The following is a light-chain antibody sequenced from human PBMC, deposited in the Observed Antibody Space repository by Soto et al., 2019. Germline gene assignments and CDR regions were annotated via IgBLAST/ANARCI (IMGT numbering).Light chain of an antibody. J-gene: IGLJ1*01. V-gene: IGLV2-23*01. CDR2: EGS. CDR3: CSFTGSSSLYV. CDR1: SSDVGSSNL. Sequence: QSALTQPASVSGSPGQSIIISCNGTSSDVGSSNLVSWYQHHPGKAPKLIISEGSRRPSGVSGRFSGSKSGNTASLTISGLQVGDEADYYCCSFTGSSSLYVFGTVTKLTVL.